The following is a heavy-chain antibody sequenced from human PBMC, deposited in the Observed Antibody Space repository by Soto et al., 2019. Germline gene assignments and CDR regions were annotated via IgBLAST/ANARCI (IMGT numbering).Heavy chain of an antibody. J-gene: IGHJ6*02. Sequence: QVQLQESGPGLVKPSETLSLTCTVSGASVYRGNYFWTWVRQPPGKGLEWVGFISYSGSTNYNPSLKSRVTISVDTYKNQFSLKLNSVTAAYTATYYCTRESPRYGMDVWGQGTTVTVSS. CDR2: ISYSGST. CDR3: TRESPRYGMDV. V-gene: IGHV4-61*01. CDR1: GASVYRGNYF.